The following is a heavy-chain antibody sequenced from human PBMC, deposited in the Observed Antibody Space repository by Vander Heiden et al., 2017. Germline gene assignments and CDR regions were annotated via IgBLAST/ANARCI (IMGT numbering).Heavy chain of an antibody. CDR2: IYYRGST. CDR3: ARLRQRTYYYDRRGRAWFDP. CDR1: GSPIHSSSYY. D-gene: IGHD3-22*01. V-gene: IGHV4-39*01. J-gene: IGHJ5*02. Sequence: QLPLQAPRPVLVEPSATLSLTSTVSGSPIHSSSYYWCWIPQPPGKGPDLMVSIYYRGSTSYNPTLKSRDTISVDTSKNQFSLKLSSVTAADAAVYYCARLRQRTYYYDRRGRAWFDPWGQGTMVTVSS.